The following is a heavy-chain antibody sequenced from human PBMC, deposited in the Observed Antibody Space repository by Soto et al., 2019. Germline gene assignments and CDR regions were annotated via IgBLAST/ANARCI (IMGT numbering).Heavy chain of an antibody. CDR1: GFTFTYSA. CDR3: SKDQWIAAAGIFDS. J-gene: IGHJ4*02. V-gene: IGHV3-23*01. Sequence: EVQLLESGGGLVQPGGSLRLSCAASGFTFTYSALSWVRQAPGKGLEWVSALGATGGSTYYPDSVKGRFTISGDNSRSTLFMQRNSLRAEDTAVYYGSKDQWIAAAGIFDSWGQGTLVTVSS. D-gene: IGHD6-13*01. CDR2: LGATGGST.